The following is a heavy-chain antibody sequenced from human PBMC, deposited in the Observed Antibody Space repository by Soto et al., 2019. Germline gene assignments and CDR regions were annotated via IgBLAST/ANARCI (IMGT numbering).Heavy chain of an antibody. D-gene: IGHD3-22*01. J-gene: IGHJ4*02. Sequence: EVQLLESGGGLVQPGGSLRLSCAASGFTFSSYAMSWFRQAPGQGLTWVSAASGSGGSRYYAESVRGRFTISRDKSKNTRYLQMNSLRAEATAVSYSASMGLPEDYDGSGYLPRGSFDFWGQGTLVTVS. CDR3: ASMGLPEDYDGSGYLPRGSFDF. CDR1: GFTFSSYA. V-gene: IGHV3-23*01. CDR2: ASGSGGSR.